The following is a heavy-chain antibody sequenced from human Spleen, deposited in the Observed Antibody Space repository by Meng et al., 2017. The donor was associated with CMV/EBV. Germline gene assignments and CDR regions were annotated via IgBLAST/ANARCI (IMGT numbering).Heavy chain of an antibody. CDR1: GFTVSRNY. J-gene: IGHJ4*02. V-gene: IGHV3-66*02. Sequence: CAASGFTVSRNYMAWVGQAQGKGLEWISVLYTGGGTYYADSVEGRFTISRDNPKNTVYLQMNSLRAEDTAVYYCAKGLEAARRVPQYWGQGTLVTVSS. CDR2: LYTGGGT. D-gene: IGHD6-6*01. CDR3: AKGLEAARRVPQY.